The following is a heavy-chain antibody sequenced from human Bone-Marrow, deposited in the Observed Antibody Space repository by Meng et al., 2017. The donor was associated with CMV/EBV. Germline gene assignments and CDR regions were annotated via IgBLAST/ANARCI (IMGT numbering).Heavy chain of an antibody. D-gene: IGHD3-22*01. CDR1: GGSISSYY. J-gene: IGHJ5*02. CDR2: IYYSGST. Sequence: SETLSLTCTVSGGSISSYYWSWIRQPPGKGLEWIGYIYYSGSTNYNPSLKSRVTISVDTSKNQFSLKLSSVTAAGTAVYYCARETSSGYTNWFDPWGQGTRVTGSS. V-gene: IGHV4-59*01. CDR3: ARETSSGYTNWFDP.